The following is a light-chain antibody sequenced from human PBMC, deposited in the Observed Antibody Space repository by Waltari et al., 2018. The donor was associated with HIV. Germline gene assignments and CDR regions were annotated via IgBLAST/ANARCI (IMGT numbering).Light chain of an antibody. CDR3: QQFYNVPRT. J-gene: IGKJ1*01. Sequence: EVVMTQSPDTLAMSPGERPTVSCRANQSIANNLACYQHSRRQPPILLIFSASSTATGIPARFSGIESGTEFTLTSSCQQSEEFAVYYCQQFYNVPRTFGQGTKVAIK. CDR2: SAS. CDR1: QSIANN. V-gene: IGKV3-15*01.